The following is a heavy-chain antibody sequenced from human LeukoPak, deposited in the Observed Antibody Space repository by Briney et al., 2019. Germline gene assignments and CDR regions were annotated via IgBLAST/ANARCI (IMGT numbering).Heavy chain of an antibody. CDR3: ARNEKWGRDY. CDR2: IVQDGSQK. V-gene: IGHV3-7*01. CDR1: GFTFSSHW. Sequence: GGSLRLSCAASGFTFSSHWMSWVRQAPGKGLEWVANIVQDGSQKYYVDSVKGRFTISRDNGKNSLYLQMNGLRAEDTAVYYCARNEKWGRDYWGQGTLVTVSS. D-gene: IGHD1-26*01. J-gene: IGHJ4*02.